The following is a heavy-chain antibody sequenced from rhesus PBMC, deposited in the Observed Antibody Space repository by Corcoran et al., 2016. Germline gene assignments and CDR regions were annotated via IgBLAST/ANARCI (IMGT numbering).Heavy chain of an antibody. D-gene: IGHD2-21*01. CDR3: ATEYCTGSGCYGYFDY. Sequence: EVQLVQSGAEVKKPGASVKISCKASGYTFTDYYLHWVRQAPGKGLEWVGRVDPEDGKARHAEKVQDRVTITADTSTDTAYMELSSLRSEDTAVYYCATEYCTGSGCYGYFDYWGQGVLVTVSS. J-gene: IGHJ4*01. V-gene: IGHV1-111*02. CDR1: GYTFTDYY. CDR2: VDPEDGKA.